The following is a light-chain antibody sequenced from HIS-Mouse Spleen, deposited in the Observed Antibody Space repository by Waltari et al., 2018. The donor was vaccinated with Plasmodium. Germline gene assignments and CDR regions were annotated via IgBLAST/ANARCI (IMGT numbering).Light chain of an antibody. J-gene: IGKJ4*01. CDR2: AAS. CDR1: QGISSY. Sequence: AIRLTQSPSSFSASTGARVTTTCRASQGISSYLPWYQQKPGKAPNLLIYAASTLQRGVPSRFSGSGSGTDFTLTISCLQSEDFATYYCQQYYSYLLTFGGGTKVEIK. CDR3: QQYYSYLLT. V-gene: IGKV1-8*01.